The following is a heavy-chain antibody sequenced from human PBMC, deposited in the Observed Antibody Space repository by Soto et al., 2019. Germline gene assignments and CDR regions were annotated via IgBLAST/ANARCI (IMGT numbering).Heavy chain of an antibody. CDR1: GFTFSSYG. CDR3: AKTLNLILTDFGPPPLDAFDI. D-gene: IGHD3-9*01. V-gene: IGHV3-33*05. J-gene: IGHJ3*02. CDR2: ISYDGSNK. Sequence: PGGSLRLSCAASGFTFSSYGMHWVRQAPGKGLEWVAVISYDGSNKYYADSVKGRFTISRDNSKNTLYLQMNSLRAEDTAVYYCAKTLNLILTDFGPPPLDAFDIWGQGTMVTVSS.